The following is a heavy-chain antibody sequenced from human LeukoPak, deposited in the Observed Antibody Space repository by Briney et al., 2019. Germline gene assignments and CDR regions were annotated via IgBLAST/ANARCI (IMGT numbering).Heavy chain of an antibody. J-gene: IGHJ5*02. Sequence: VTLCLTCAVSGGSITSSNWWSWVRPPPGSGVEGMGEIYYTGNTNYNPSLKSRVTISVDKSNNQFSLNLSAVTAADTAVYYCAKSNAWDWFAPWGQGTLVTVSS. CDR3: AKSNAWDWFAP. CDR2: IYYTGNT. V-gene: IGHV4-4*02. D-gene: IGHD4-11*01. CDR1: GGSITSSNW.